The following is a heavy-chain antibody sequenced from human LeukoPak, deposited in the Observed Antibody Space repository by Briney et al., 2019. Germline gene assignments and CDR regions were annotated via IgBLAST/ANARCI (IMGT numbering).Heavy chain of an antibody. D-gene: IGHD3-22*01. CDR3: MRDHRDRSGYYSNNDY. V-gene: IGHV3-20*04. J-gene: IGHJ4*02. CDR2: INWSGVSI. Sequence: PGGSLRLSCAASGFTFDGFGMSWVRQAPGKGLEWVSGINWSGVSIGYADSVKGRFSISRDNAKNSLYLQMNSLGADDTALYYCMRDHRDRSGYYSNNDYWGQGTLVTVSS. CDR1: GFTFDGFG.